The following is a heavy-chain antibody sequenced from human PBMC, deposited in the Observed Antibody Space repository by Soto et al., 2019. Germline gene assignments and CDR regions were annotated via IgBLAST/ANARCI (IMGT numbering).Heavy chain of an antibody. J-gene: IGHJ4*02. CDR3: ARWDDYGASDQYHFDQ. D-gene: IGHD4-17*01. V-gene: IGHV1-18*01. CDR2: TSIYNGHT. Sequence: ASVKVSCKASGYTFTASGISCVRQAPGQGLEWMGWTSIYNGHTEYSPKFLGRVVMTTDTSADTAYLELKSLRPEDAALYYCARWDDYGASDQYHFDQWGQGTLVTVSS. CDR1: GYTFTASG.